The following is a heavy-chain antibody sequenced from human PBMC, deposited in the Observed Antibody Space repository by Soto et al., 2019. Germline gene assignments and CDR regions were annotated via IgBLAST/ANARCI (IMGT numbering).Heavy chain of an antibody. J-gene: IGHJ4*02. CDR3: VKDPPEVVVAATVY. D-gene: IGHD2-15*01. V-gene: IGHV3-23*01. Sequence: EVQLLESGGGLVQPGGSLRLSCAASGFTFSSYAMSWVRQAPGKGLEWVSAISGSGGSTYYADSVKGRFTISRDNSRNTLHLQMNRLGAEDTAAYYWVKDPPEVVVAATVYWDQGTLVTVSS. CDR2: ISGSGGST. CDR1: GFTFSSYA.